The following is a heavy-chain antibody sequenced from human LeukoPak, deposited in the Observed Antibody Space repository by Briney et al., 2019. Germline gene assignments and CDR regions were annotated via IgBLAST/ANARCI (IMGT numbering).Heavy chain of an antibody. Sequence: SETLSLTCAVYGGSFSGYYWSWIRQPPGKGLEWIGEINHSGSTNYNPSLKSRVTISVDTSKNQFSLKLSSVTAADTAVYYCARQSRGGYYYGYDAFDIWGQGTMVTVSS. CDR1: GGSFSGYY. V-gene: IGHV4-34*01. D-gene: IGHD3-22*01. CDR2: INHSGST. CDR3: ARQSRGGYYYGYDAFDI. J-gene: IGHJ3*02.